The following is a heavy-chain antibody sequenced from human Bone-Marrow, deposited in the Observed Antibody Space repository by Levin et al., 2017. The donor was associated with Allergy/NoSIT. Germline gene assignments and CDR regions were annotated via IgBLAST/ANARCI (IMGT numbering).Heavy chain of an antibody. D-gene: IGHD6-13*01. V-gene: IGHV3-21*01. CDR1: GITFSSYS. CDR3: ATEPDYSSSWGDS. J-gene: IGHJ4*02. Sequence: GESLKISCVASGITFSSYSMNWVRQAPGKGLEWVSSITSTSNYIDYAKSVKGRFSISRDNAKNSAYLQMKSLTAEEPGIYYCATEPDYSSSWGDSWGQGTLVTVSS. CDR2: ITSTSNYI.